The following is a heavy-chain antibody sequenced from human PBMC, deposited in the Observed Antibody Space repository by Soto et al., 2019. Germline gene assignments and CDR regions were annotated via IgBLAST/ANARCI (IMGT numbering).Heavy chain of an antibody. CDR3: AKNQPSWATRAALAY. J-gene: IGHJ4*02. D-gene: IGHD2-2*01. V-gene: IGHV3-23*01. Sequence: GGSLRLSCAASGFIFSSYGMSWVRQAPGKGLEWVSGIDTSGGTTFYPDSVEGRFTVSRDNSKNTLYLQMNNLRAEDTAIYYCAKNQPSWATRAALAYWCQGTLVTVSS. CDR1: GFIFSSYG. CDR2: IDTSGGTT.